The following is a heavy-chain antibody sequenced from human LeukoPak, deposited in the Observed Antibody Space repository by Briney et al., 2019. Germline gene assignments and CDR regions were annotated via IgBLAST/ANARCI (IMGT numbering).Heavy chain of an antibody. Sequence: ASVKVSCKVSGYTLTELSMHWVRQAPGKGLEWMGGFDPEDGATIYAQKFQGRVTMTEDTSTDTAYMELSSLRSEDTAVYYCAATKYYDILTGYPTPGAFDIWGQGTMVTVSS. D-gene: IGHD3-9*01. V-gene: IGHV1-24*01. CDR2: FDPEDGAT. CDR3: AATKYYDILTGYPTPGAFDI. CDR1: GYTLTELS. J-gene: IGHJ3*02.